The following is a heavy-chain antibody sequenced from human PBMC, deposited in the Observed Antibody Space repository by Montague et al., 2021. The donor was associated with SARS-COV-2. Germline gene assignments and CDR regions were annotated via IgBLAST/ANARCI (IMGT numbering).Heavy chain of an antibody. CDR1: GFTFSNYE. D-gene: IGHD3-9*01. V-gene: IGHV3-48*03. J-gene: IGHJ4*02. CDR2: ISTSGSLI. Sequence: SLRLSCAASGFTFSNYEMHWVRQAPGKGLEWLSYISTSGSLIYYADSVKGRSTISRDNAKNALYLQLVSLTAADTAVYCCARAGDSSYYDSLTGFYQYFEYWGQGTLVTVSS. CDR3: ARAGDSSYYDSLTGFYQYFEY.